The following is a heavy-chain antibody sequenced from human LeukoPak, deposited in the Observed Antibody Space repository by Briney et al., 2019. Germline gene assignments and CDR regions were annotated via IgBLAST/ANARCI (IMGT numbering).Heavy chain of an antibody. CDR3: ARRYGSGWYDY. CDR1: GFTVSSNY. Sequence: PGGSLRLSCAASGFTVSSNYMSWVRQAPGKGLEWVSFIYSGGSTYSADPVKGRFTISRDNSKNTLYLQMNSLRAEDTAVYYCARRYGSGWYDYWGQGTLVTVSS. J-gene: IGHJ4*02. D-gene: IGHD6-19*01. CDR2: IYSGGST. V-gene: IGHV3-53*01.